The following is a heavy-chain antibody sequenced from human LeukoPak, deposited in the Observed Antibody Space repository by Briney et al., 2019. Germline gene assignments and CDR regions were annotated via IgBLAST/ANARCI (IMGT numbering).Heavy chain of an antibody. D-gene: IGHD1-14*01. CDR1: GGSISSYY. V-gene: IGHV4-59*01. Sequence: PSETLSLTCTVSGGSISSYYWSWIRQPPGKGLEWIGYIYYSGSTNYNPSLKSRVTISVDTSKNQFSLKLSSVTAADTAVYCCARSGWTGNQEFDPWGQGTLVTVSS. J-gene: IGHJ5*02. CDR3: ARSGWTGNQEFDP. CDR2: IYYSGST.